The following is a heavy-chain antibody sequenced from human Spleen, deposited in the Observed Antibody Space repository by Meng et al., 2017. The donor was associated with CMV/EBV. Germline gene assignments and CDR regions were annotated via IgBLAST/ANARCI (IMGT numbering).Heavy chain of an antibody. J-gene: IGHJ4*02. D-gene: IGHD5-18*01. Sequence: GSGGSISSGDYYWSWIRQPPGKGLEWIGYIYYSGSTYYNPSLKSRVTISVDTSKNQFSLKLSSVTAADTAVYYCARVSGYSYGFDYWGQGTLVTVSS. CDR1: GGSISSGDYY. V-gene: IGHV4-30-4*08. CDR3: ARVSGYSYGFDY. CDR2: IYYSGST.